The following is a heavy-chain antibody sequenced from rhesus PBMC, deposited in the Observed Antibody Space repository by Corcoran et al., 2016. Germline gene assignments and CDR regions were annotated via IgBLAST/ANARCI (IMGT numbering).Heavy chain of an antibody. V-gene: IGHV4S14*01. Sequence: QVQLQESGPGLVKPSETLSLTCAVSGYSISSGYYWGWIRQPPGTGLEWSGGIYGSGGSNYLNPSLKSRVTLSVDTSKNQFSLKLSSVTAADTAVYYCARVGSSWSEWDTVGTEWYFDLWGPGTPITISS. CDR1: GYSISSGYY. D-gene: IGHD5-42*01. CDR3: ARVGSSWSEWDTVGTEWYFDL. J-gene: IGHJ2*01. CDR2: IYGSGGSN.